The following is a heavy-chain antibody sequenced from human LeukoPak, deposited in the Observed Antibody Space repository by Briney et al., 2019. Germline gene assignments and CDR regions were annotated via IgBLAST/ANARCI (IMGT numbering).Heavy chain of an antibody. D-gene: IGHD3-3*01. CDR3: ASWAGNTQSDSWSGPFDY. CDR1: GLTFSNFK. Sequence: GGPLRLSCAVSGLTFSNFKMNWVRQAPGKGLEWVSYISDRGRTTFYADSVKGRFTISRDNAKNSLYLQMSSLRVEDTAVYYCASWAGNTQSDSWSGPFDYWGQGTLVTVSS. V-gene: IGHV3-48*03. CDR2: ISDRGRTT. J-gene: IGHJ4*02.